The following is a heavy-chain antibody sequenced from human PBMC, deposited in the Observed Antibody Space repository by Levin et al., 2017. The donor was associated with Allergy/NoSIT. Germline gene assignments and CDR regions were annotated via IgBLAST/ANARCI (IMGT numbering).Heavy chain of an antibody. D-gene: IGHD3-9*01. CDR3: ARDPRYYDILTGPIDAFDI. CDR1: GFTVSSNY. CDR2: IYSGGST. V-gene: IGHV3-66*02. J-gene: IGHJ3*02. Sequence: GGSLRLSCAASGFTVSSNYMSWVRQAPGKGLEWVSVIYSGGSTYYADSVKGRFTISRDNSKNTLYLQMNSLRAEDTAVYYCARDPRYYDILTGPIDAFDIWGQGTMVTVSS.